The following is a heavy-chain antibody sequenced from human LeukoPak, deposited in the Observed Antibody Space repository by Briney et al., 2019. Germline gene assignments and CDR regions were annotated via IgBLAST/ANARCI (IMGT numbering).Heavy chain of an antibody. V-gene: IGHV3-15*01. J-gene: IGHJ4*02. CDR3: TTVNVGATTSLGY. Sequence: GGSLRLSCAASGFTFSSYAMSWVRQAPGKGLEWVGRIKSKTDGGTTDYAAPVKGRFTISRDDSKNTLYLQMNSLKTEDTAVYYCTTVNVGATTSLGYWGQGTLVTVSS. CDR1: GFTFSSYA. CDR2: IKSKTDGGTT. D-gene: IGHD1-26*01.